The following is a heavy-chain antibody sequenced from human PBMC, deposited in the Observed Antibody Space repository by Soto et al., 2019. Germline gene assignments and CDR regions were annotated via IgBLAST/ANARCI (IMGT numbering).Heavy chain of an antibody. CDR1: GSIISAYT. D-gene: IGHD2-15*01. V-gene: IGHV3-23*01. CDR3: ARDRQPDGIWTFDC. J-gene: IGHJ5*01. Sequence: PGGALRLSCSASGSIISAYTMGWVRLSTGKGLEWVSTIFSGGGGTQFADSVTGRFSISRDNSRNQMYLQMNSLRVDDTALYYCARDRQPDGIWTFDCWGRGVLVTVSS. CDR2: IFSGGGGT.